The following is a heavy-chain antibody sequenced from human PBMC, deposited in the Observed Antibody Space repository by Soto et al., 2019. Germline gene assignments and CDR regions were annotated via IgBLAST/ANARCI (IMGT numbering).Heavy chain of an antibody. CDR2: ISYDGSNK. J-gene: IGHJ4*02. Sequence: QVQLVESGGGVVQPGRSLRLSCAASGFTFSSYAMHWVRQAPGKGLEWVAVISYDGSNKYYADSVKGRFTISRDNSKNTLYLQINSLRAEDTAVYYCSRHSLLYYYDSCGYYHQKYVYFDCWGQGTLVTVSS. CDR3: SRHSLLYYYDSCGYYHQKYVYFDC. D-gene: IGHD3-22*01. V-gene: IGHV3-30*04. CDR1: GFTFSSYA.